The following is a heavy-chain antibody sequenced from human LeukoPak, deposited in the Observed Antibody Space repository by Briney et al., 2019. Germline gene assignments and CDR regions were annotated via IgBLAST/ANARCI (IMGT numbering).Heavy chain of an antibody. J-gene: IGHJ4*02. Sequence: PSETLFLTCAVSGYSISGGNYWGWIRQPPGKGLEWIGTISYSGTTYYNPSLKSRVTISLDASKNQFSLKLSSVTAADTAVYYCAGARFDYWGQGTLVTVSS. D-gene: IGHD6-6*01. CDR3: AGARFDY. V-gene: IGHV4-38-2*01. CDR1: GYSISGGNY. CDR2: ISYSGTT.